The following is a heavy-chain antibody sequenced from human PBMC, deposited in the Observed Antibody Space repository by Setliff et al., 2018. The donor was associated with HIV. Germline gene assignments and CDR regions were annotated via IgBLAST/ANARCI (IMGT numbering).Heavy chain of an antibody. J-gene: IGHJ5*02. Sequence: TLSLTCTVSGDSMRDYYWSWLRQPAGKGLEWIGRIFPSGTTDYNPSLKSRVTMSIDTSKDQFSLNLKSVTAADTAAYFCARDRSNYGSGSSAYNWFDPWGQGNQVTVS. D-gene: IGHD3-10*01. CDR1: GDSMRDYY. V-gene: IGHV4-4*07. CDR2: IFPSGTT. CDR3: ARDRSNYGSGSSAYNWFDP.